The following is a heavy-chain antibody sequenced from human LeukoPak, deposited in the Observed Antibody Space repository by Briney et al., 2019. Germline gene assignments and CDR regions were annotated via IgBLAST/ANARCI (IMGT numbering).Heavy chain of an antibody. D-gene: IGHD2-2*02. CDR3: AKDMFPVCISTSCYTRIFDY. Sequence: LTGRSLRLSCAASGFTFGGYAMHWVRQAPGKGLVWVSGISWNSGSIGYADSVRGRFTISRDNAKNSLYLQMNSLRAEDTALYYYAKDMFPVCISTSCYTRIFDYWGQGTLVTVSS. V-gene: IGHV3-9*01. CDR1: GFTFGGYA. CDR2: ISWNSGSI. J-gene: IGHJ4*02.